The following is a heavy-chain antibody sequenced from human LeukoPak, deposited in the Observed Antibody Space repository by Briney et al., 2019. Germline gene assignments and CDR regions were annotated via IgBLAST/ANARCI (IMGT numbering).Heavy chain of an antibody. D-gene: IGHD6-19*01. CDR1: GFTFDDYA. CDR3: AKAGVAVAGGFAAFDI. Sequence: GGSLRLSCAASGFTFDDYAMHWVRQAPGKGLEWVSGISWNSGSIGYADSVKGRFTISRDNAKNSLYLQMNSLRAEDTASYYCAKAGVAVAGGFAAFDIWGQGTMVTVSS. V-gene: IGHV3-9*01. CDR2: ISWNSGSI. J-gene: IGHJ3*02.